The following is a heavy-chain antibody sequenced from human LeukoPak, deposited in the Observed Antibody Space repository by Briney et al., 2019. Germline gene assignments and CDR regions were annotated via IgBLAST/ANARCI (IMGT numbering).Heavy chain of an antibody. CDR2: ISYDGSIK. CDR3: AKGGEMATIEESDY. Sequence: GGSLRLSCAASGFTFSTYAMHWVRQAPGRGLEWVTVISYDGSIKYHADSVKGRFTISRDNSKNTVYLQMHSLRDEDTAVYYCAKGGEMATIEESDYWGQGTLVTVSS. V-gene: IGHV3-30*18. CDR1: GFTFSTYA. J-gene: IGHJ4*02. D-gene: IGHD5-24*01.